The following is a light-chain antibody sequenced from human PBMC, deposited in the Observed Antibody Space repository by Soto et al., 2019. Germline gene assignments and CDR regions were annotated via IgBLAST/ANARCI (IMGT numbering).Light chain of an antibody. CDR3: QQYGSSVLT. CDR2: GAS. J-gene: IGKJ4*01. Sequence: EIVLTQSPDTLSLSPGERATLSCRASQSVSTNSLAWYQQKPGQAPRPLIYGASSRVTGTPDRFSGSGSGTDFTLFISRLEPEDFAVYYCQQYGSSVLTFGGGTKVEI. V-gene: IGKV3-20*01. CDR1: QSVSTNS.